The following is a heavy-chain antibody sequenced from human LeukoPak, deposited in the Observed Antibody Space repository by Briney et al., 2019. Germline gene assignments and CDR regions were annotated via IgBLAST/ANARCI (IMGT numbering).Heavy chain of an antibody. CDR3: ATGELSSLGY. CDR1: GGSISSYH. J-gene: IGHJ4*02. D-gene: IGHD3-16*02. CDR2: IYYSGST. V-gene: IGHV4-59*08. Sequence: SETLSLTCTVSGGSISSYHWSWIRQPPGKGLEWIGYIYYSGSTNYNPSLKSRVTISVDTSKNQFSLKLSSVTAADTAVYYCATGELSSLGYWGQGTLVTVSS.